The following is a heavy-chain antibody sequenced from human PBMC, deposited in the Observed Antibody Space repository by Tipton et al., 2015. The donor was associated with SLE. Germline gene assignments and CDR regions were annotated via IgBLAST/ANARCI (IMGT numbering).Heavy chain of an antibody. CDR3: ARRHFDTSGYYRGAFDI. J-gene: IGHJ3*02. Sequence: TLSLTCTVSGGSISGYYWSWIRQSPGEGLEWIGYVYSSGSTHYNPSLKSRVTISVDASKNQFSLRLTSVTAADTAVYYCARRHFDTSGYYRGAFDIWGQGTMVTVSS. V-gene: IGHV4-59*01. CDR2: VYSSGST. D-gene: IGHD3-22*01. CDR1: GGSISGYY.